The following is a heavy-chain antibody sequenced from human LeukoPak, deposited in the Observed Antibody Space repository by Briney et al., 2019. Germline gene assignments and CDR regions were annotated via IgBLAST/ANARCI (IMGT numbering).Heavy chain of an antibody. CDR2: IYYSGST. D-gene: IGHD3-16*01. Sequence: SETLSLTCTVSGGSISSYYWSWIRQPPGKGLEWIGYIYYSGSTNYNPSLKSRVTISVDTSKNQFSLKLSSVAAADTAVYYCARHAVTSRKQSYYFDYWGQGTLVTVSS. V-gene: IGHV4-59*08. CDR1: GGSISSYY. J-gene: IGHJ4*02. CDR3: ARHAVTSRKQSYYFDY.